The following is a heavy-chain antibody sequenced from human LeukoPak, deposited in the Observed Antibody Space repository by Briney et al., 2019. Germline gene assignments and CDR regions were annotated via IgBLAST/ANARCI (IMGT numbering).Heavy chain of an antibody. CDR2: ITGRSDKT. D-gene: IGHD6-19*01. CDR3: AKGGWLDD. Sequence: GGSLRLSCAASGFNFNKYDMTWARQAPGKGLEWVSTITGRSDKTYYTDSVKGQFVTSRDNSKDTLYLQMNSLRAEDTALYYCAKGGWLDDLGQGALVTVSS. J-gene: IGHJ4*02. CDR1: GFNFNKYD. V-gene: IGHV3-23*01.